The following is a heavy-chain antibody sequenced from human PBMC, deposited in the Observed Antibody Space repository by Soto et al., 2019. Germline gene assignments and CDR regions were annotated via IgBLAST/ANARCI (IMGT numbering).Heavy chain of an antibody. J-gene: IGHJ6*02. CDR1: VFTFSIYA. D-gene: IGHD4-17*01. CDR3: AKGPTVRNYYYYGMDV. Sequence: PRGSLRVSCASSVFTFSIYAMSWVRQAPGKGLEWVSAISGSGGSTYYADSVKGRFTISRDNSKNTLYLQMNSLRAEDTAVYYCAKGPTVRNYYYYGMDVWGQGTTVTVSS. CDR2: ISGSGGST. V-gene: IGHV3-23*01.